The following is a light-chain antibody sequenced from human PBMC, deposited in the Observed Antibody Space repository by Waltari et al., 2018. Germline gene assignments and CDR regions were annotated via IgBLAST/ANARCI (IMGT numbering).Light chain of an antibody. J-gene: IGLJ3*02. V-gene: IGLV2-14*01. CDR2: DVS. CDR3: CSFTSRSTWV. Sequence: QSALTQPASVSGSHGQSITISCPGTSSDVGGYNYVSWYQQHPGKAPKLLIFDVSNRPSGVSNRFSGSKSGNTASLTISGLQAEDESDYYCCSFTSRSTWVFGGGTKVTVL. CDR1: SSDVGGYNY.